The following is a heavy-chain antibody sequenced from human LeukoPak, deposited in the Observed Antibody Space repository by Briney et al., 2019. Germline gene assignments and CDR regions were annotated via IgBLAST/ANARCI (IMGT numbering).Heavy chain of an antibody. Sequence: SETLSLTCTVSGGSISSGDYYWSWIRQPPGKGLEWIGYIYYSGSTYYNPSLKSRVTISVDTSKNQFSLKLSSVTAADTAVYYCARSYYDFWSGRNQGYYYYYMDVWGKGTTVTVSS. J-gene: IGHJ6*03. CDR2: IYYSGST. CDR3: ARSYYDFWSGRNQGYYYYYMDV. D-gene: IGHD3-3*01. CDR1: GGSISSGDYY. V-gene: IGHV4-30-4*08.